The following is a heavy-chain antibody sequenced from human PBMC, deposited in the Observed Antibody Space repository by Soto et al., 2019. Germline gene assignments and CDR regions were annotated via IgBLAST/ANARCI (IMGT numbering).Heavy chain of an antibody. CDR1: GGSISSGGYS. Sequence: SSETLSLTXAVSGGSISSGGYSWSWIRQPPGKGLEWIGYIYHSGSTSYSPSLKSRVTISVDTSKNQFSLSLSSVTAADTAVYYCARAGYSYGFGYYYDYWGQGTLVTVSS. J-gene: IGHJ4*02. V-gene: IGHV4-30-2*01. CDR3: ARAGYSYGFGYYYDY. D-gene: IGHD5-18*01. CDR2: IYHSGST.